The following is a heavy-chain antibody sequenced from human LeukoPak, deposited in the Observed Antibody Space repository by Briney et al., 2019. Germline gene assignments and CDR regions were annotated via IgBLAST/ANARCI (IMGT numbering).Heavy chain of an antibody. CDR3: VRLRRNNDRSGYYYYYDY. CDR2: ISVRSNYR. D-gene: IGHD3-22*01. J-gene: IGHJ4*02. V-gene: IGHV3-21*01. CDR1: GFTLSNSA. Sequence: PGGSLRLSCVVSGFTLSNSAMTWVRQAPGKGLEWVSSISVRSNYRYYADSVRGRFTISRDDARDSLFLQMNSLRAEDTAVYFCVRLRRNNDRSGYYYYYDYWGQGTLVTVSS.